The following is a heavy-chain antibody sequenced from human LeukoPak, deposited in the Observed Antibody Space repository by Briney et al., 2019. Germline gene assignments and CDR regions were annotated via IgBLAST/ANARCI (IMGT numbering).Heavy chain of an antibody. Sequence: ASVKVSCKASGYTFTGYYMHWGRQAPGQGLEWMGWINPKSGGTNYAQTFQARVTMTRDKPISTVYMELRRLTSDDTAVYYCTRGASLTYYYDSSGFYSFDSWGQGSLATVSS. V-gene: IGHV1-2*02. CDR1: GYTFTGYY. CDR2: INPKSGGT. J-gene: IGHJ4*02. D-gene: IGHD3-22*01. CDR3: TRGASLTYYYDSSGFYSFDS.